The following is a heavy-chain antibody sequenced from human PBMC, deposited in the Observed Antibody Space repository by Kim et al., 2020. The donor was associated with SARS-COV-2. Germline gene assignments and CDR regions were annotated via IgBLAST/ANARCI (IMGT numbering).Heavy chain of an antibody. CDR3: ARGRDTAIPAYFAGGYGMDV. CDR1: GGSFSGYY. D-gene: IGHD5-18*01. Sequence: SETLSLTCAVYGGSFSGYYWSWIRQPPGKGLEWIGEINHSGSTNYNPSLKSRVTISVDTSKNQFSLKLSSVTAADTSVYYCARGRDTAIPAYFAGGYGMDVWGQGTTVTVSS. CDR2: INHSGST. J-gene: IGHJ6*02. V-gene: IGHV4-34*01.